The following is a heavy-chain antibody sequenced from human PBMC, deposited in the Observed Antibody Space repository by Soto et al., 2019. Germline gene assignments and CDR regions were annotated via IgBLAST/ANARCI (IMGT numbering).Heavy chain of an antibody. V-gene: IGHV3-23*01. Sequence: EVQLLESGGGLVQPGGSLRLSCAASGFIYSTNDMTWVRQAPGKGLEWVSTISGRGGNTSYADSVKGRFTISRDNSMNTLYLQMNKVRAEDTALYYCVKNRGSFDVWGQGTLVTVSS. CDR3: VKNRGSFDV. CDR2: ISGRGGNT. J-gene: IGHJ4*02. CDR1: GFIYSTND. D-gene: IGHD3-16*01.